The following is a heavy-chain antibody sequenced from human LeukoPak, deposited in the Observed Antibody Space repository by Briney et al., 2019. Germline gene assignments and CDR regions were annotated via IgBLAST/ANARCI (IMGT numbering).Heavy chain of an antibody. CDR1: ELTSSTSW. D-gene: IGHD1-7*01. J-gene: IGHJ4*02. V-gene: IGHV3-7*01. CDR3: VGWGISGITNH. CDR2: TKQDGSEK. Sequence: GGSLRLSCAASELTSSTSWMSWVRQAPRKGLEWVAQTKQDGSEKYYVDSVKGRFTTSRDKNSLFLQMSSVRAEDTAVYYCVGWGISGITNHWGQGTLVTVSS.